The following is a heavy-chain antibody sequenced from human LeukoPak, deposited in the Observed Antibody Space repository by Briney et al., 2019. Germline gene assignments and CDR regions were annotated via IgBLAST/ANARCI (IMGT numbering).Heavy chain of an antibody. CDR1: GYTFTSYG. D-gene: IGHD5-18*01. V-gene: IGHV1-18*01. J-gene: IGHJ4*02. CDR3: ARDLEAHSYGLGGDY. Sequence: GASVKVSCKASGYTFTSYGISQVRQAPGQGLEWMGWISAYNGNTNYAQKLQGRVTMTTDTSTSTAYMELRSLRSDDTAVYYCARDLEAHSYGLGGDYWGQGTLVTVSS. CDR2: ISAYNGNT.